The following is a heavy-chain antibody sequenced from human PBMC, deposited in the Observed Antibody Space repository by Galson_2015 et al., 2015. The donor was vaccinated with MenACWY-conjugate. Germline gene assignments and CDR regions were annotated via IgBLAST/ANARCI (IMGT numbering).Heavy chain of an antibody. V-gene: IGHV3-74*01. CDR1: GFTFSRYW. D-gene: IGHD6-6*01. CDR2: VNSDGTGT. CDR3: TKAAARYSTSSAFNWFDP. Sequence: SLRLSCAASGFTFSRYWMHWVRQAPGKGLEWVSRVNSDGTGTTYADSVKGRFTISRDNAKNTLYLQMNSLRAEDTAIYYCTKAAARYSTSSAFNWFDPWGQGALVTVSS. J-gene: IGHJ5*02.